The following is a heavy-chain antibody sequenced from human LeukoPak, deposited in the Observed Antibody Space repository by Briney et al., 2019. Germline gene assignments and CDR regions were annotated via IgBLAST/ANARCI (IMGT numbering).Heavy chain of an antibody. D-gene: IGHD2-2*01. CDR1: GYTFTGYY. CDR2: INPNSGGT. Sequence: ASVKVSCKASGYTFTGYYMHWVRQAPGQGLEWMGWINPNSGGTNYAQKFQGRVTMTRDASISTAYMELSRLRSDDPAVYYCARVFCSSTSCHEDAFDIGGKGKRVTVS. CDR3: ARVFCSSTSCHEDAFDI. V-gene: IGHV1-2*02. J-gene: IGHJ3*02.